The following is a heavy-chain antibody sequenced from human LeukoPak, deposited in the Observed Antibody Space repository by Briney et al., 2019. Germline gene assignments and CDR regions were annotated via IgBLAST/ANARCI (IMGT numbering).Heavy chain of an antibody. CDR3: ARHHQDSSGYIDY. D-gene: IGHD3-22*01. CDR2: IYYSGST. Sequence: SETLSLTCTVSGGSISSYYWSWIRQPPGKGLEWIGYIYYSGSTNYNPSLKSRVTISVDTSKNQFSLKLSSVTAADMAVYYCARHHQDSSGYIDYWGQGTLVTVSS. CDR1: GGSISSYY. J-gene: IGHJ4*02. V-gene: IGHV4-59*01.